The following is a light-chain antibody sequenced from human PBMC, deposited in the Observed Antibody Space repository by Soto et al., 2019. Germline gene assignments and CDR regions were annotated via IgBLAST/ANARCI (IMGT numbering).Light chain of an antibody. CDR3: QQHNSFPRS. CDR1: QGISRF. Sequence: DIQLTQSTSFLSVSVGDRVTIACRATQGISRFLFWYQQKPGKAPKVLIYAASTLQSGVPSRFSGSGSGTECPLTISSLPPEDYATYYCQQHNSFPRSFGQGTKLEIK. J-gene: IGKJ2*01. V-gene: IGKV1-9*01. CDR2: AAS.